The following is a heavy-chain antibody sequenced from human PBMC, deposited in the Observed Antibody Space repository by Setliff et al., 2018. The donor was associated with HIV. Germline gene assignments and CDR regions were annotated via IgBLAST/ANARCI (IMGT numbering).Heavy chain of an antibody. CDR3: AKDGISGGAYPPYYFDY. V-gene: IGHV3-23*01. Sequence: GESLRLSCAASGFTFNTYAMSWVRQAPGKGLEWVSVISGSGASTFYADSVKGRFTISRDNSKSTLYLQMNGLRVEDTAVYYCAKDGISGGAYPPYYFDYWGHGTLVTVSS. D-gene: IGHD2-15*01. CDR1: GFTFNTYA. J-gene: IGHJ4*01. CDR2: ISGSGAST.